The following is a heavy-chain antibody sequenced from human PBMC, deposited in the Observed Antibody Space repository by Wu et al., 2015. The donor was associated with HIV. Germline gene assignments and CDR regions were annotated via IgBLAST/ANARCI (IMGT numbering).Heavy chain of an antibody. CDR3: ATIQRLVKDLDY. V-gene: IGHV1-2*02. CDR1: GYTFIDYY. Sequence: QVQLVQSGAEVKKPGASVKVSCQASGYTFIDYYIHWVRQAPGQGLEWMGWINPNSGGTNYAQKFQCRVTLTRDTSIGTAYMELSRLTSDDTAVYYCATIQRLVKDLDYVGPGNAGHRLL. J-gene: IGHJ4*02. CDR2: INPNSGGT. D-gene: IGHD6-13*01.